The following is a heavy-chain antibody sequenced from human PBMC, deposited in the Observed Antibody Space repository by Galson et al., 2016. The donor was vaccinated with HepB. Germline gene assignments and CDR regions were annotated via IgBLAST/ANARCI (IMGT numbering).Heavy chain of an antibody. CDR1: GGSLNIYY. CDR2: IHSTGSA. D-gene: IGHD6-6*01. CDR3: ARHAYRSLSDFYYHGMDV. V-gene: IGHV4-4*07. Sequence: TLSLTCTVSGGSLNIYYWSWIRQPAGKGLEWIGRIHSTGSANYRPALKSRVTMSVDTSKSQFSLKMTSVTASDTAVYYCARHAYRSLSDFYYHGMDVWGQRTTATVSS. J-gene: IGHJ6*02.